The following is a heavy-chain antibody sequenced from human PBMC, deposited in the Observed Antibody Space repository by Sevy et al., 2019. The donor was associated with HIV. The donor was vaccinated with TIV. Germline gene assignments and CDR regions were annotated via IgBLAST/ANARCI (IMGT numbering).Heavy chain of an antibody. J-gene: IGHJ4*02. V-gene: IGHV1-2*02. CDR1: GYTFTGYY. D-gene: IGHD3-22*01. Sequence: ASVKVSCKASGYTFTGYYIHWVRQAPGQGLEWMGWINPNSGGTYFAKKFQDSVTMTTDTSVNTAFMELRSLRFDDTAVYYCARMGDYYDSSGYYPLEFWGQGTLVTVSS. CDR2: INPNSGGT. CDR3: ARMGDYYDSSGYYPLEF.